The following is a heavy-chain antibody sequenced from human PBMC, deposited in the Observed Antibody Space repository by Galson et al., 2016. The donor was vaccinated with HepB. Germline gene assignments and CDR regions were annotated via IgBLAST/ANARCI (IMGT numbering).Heavy chain of an antibody. CDR3: AIDRLGGLDY. Sequence: SVKVSCKASGFNFGSKAIHWVRQARGQHLEWIGWIVFGSGNTNFAQDLQERVTFARDISTNTVHMDLGGLTSDDTAVYYCAIDRLGGLDYWGQGTQVTVS. CDR2: IVFGSGNT. J-gene: IGHJ4*02. D-gene: IGHD1-26*01. CDR1: GFNFGSKA. V-gene: IGHV1-58*02.